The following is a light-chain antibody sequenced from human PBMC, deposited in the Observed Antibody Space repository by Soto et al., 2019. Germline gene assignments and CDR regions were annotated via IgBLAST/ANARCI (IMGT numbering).Light chain of an antibody. CDR1: QGISSA. CDR2: DAS. Sequence: AIPLTQSPSSLSASVGDRVTITCRASQGISSALAWYQQKPGKAPELLIYDASSLERGVPSRFSGSGSGTDFTLTISSLQPEDFAAYYCQHFNNYPLAFGGGSKVEIK. J-gene: IGKJ4*01. CDR3: QHFNNYPLA. V-gene: IGKV1D-13*01.